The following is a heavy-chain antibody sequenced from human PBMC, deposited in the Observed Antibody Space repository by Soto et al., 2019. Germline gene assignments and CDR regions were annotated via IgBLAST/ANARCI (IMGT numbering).Heavy chain of an antibody. CDR1: GFTFSSYA. CDR3: GRDLRGYSSSLAGDV. CDR2: ISYDGSIK. Sequence: GGSLRLSCAASGFTFSSYAMNWVRQARGKGLEWVAVISYDGSIKYYADSVKGRFTISKDKSKNTLYLEMNRQRAEDTAVYYCGRDLRGYSSSLAGDVWGQGTMVTVSS. J-gene: IGHJ4*02. D-gene: IGHD6-13*01. V-gene: IGHV3-30-3*01.